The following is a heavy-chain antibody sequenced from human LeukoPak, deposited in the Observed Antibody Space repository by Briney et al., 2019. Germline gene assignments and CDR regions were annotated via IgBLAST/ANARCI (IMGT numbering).Heavy chain of an antibody. CDR1: GGTFSSYA. Sequence: SVKVSCKASGGTFSSYAISRVRQAPGQGLEWMGGIIPIFGTANYAQKFQGRVTITADESTSTAYMELSSLRSEDTAVYYCASGGRTYYYYYMDVWGKGTTVTVSS. D-gene: IGHD3-10*01. CDR2: IIPIFGTA. V-gene: IGHV1-69*13. CDR3: ASGGRTYYYYYMDV. J-gene: IGHJ6*03.